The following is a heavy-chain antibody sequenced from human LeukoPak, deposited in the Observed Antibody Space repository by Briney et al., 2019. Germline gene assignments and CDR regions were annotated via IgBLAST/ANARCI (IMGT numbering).Heavy chain of an antibody. V-gene: IGHV3-23*01. CDR3: AKDKAEIVVVTLDY. Sequence: GGSLRLSCAASGFTFSSYAMRWVRQAPGKGLEWVSAISGSGGSTYYADSVTGRFTISRDNSKKTLYLQMNSLRAEDTAVYYCAKDKAEIVVVTLDYWGQGTLVTVSS. J-gene: IGHJ4*02. CDR1: GFTFSSYA. D-gene: IGHD3-22*01. CDR2: ISGSGGST.